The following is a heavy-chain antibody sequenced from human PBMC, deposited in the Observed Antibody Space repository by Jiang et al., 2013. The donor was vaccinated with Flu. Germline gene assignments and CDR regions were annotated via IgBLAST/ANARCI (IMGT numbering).Heavy chain of an antibody. V-gene: IGHV3-30-3*01. D-gene: IGHD4-11*01. CDR2: ISYDGSNK. J-gene: IGHJ6*02. Sequence: QLLESGGGVVQPGRSLRLSCAASGFTFSSYAMHWVRQAPGKGLEWVAVISYDGSNKYYADSVKGRFTISRDNSKNTLYLQMNSLRAEDTAVYYCARGGGGLQYPVHYYYYYGMDVWGQGTTVTVSS. CDR3: ARGGGGLQYPVHYYYYYGMDV. CDR1: GFTFSSYA.